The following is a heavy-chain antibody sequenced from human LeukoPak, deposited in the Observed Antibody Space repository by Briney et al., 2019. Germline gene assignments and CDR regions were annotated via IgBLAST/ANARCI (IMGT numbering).Heavy chain of an antibody. D-gene: IGHD3-10*01. Sequence: GGSLRLSCAASGFTFSSYSMNWVRQAPGKGLEWVSSISSSSSNIYYPDPVKGRFTIFRDNAKNSVYLQMNSLRADDTAAYYCARETYYGSGSYSDFALDYWGQGTLVTVSS. CDR3: ARETYYGSGSYSDFALDY. CDR2: ISSSSSNI. CDR1: GFTFSSYS. V-gene: IGHV3-21*01. J-gene: IGHJ4*02.